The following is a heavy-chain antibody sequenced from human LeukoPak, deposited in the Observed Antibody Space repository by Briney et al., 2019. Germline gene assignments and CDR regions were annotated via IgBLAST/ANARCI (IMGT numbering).Heavy chain of an antibody. Sequence: ASVKVSCKASGYTFTNYGISWVRQAPGQGLDWMGWISAYNGNTDYAQKLQGRVTMTTDTSTSTAYMELRSLRSDDTAVYYCARVTQTDYDFDYWGQGTLVTVSS. CDR3: ARVTQTDYDFDY. J-gene: IGHJ4*02. CDR2: ISAYNGNT. CDR1: GYTFTNYG. D-gene: IGHD4-17*01. V-gene: IGHV1-18*01.